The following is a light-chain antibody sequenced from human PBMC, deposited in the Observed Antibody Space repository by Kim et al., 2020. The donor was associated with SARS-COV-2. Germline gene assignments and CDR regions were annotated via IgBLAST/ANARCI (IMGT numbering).Light chain of an antibody. Sequence: VSPWESATLSFRASHSIGTKLAWYQHKPGQAPRLLIYQASSRTTDIPARFSGSGSGTEFTLTISSLQSEDFAVYYCQQCNNWPLTFGQGTKVDSK. V-gene: IGKV3-15*01. CDR1: HSIGTK. J-gene: IGKJ1*01. CDR2: QAS. CDR3: QQCNNWPLT.